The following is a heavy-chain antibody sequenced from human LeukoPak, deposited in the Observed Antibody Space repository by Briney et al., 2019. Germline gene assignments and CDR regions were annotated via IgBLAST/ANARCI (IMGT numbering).Heavy chain of an antibody. CDR2: IKQDGSEK. Sequence: GGSLRLSCAASGFTFSSYWMSWVRQAPGKGLEWVANIKQDGSEKYYVDSVKGRFTISRDNAKNSLYLQMNSLRAEDTAVYYCAKSTPGRYGKLDYWGQGTLVTVSS. V-gene: IGHV3-7*03. J-gene: IGHJ4*02. D-gene: IGHD6-13*01. CDR1: GFTFSSYW. CDR3: AKSTPGRYGKLDY.